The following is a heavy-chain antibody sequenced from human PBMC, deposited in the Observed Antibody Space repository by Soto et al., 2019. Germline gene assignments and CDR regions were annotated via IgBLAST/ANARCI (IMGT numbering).Heavy chain of an antibody. D-gene: IGHD2-15*01. Sequence: SETLSLTCTVSGGSISSGGYYWSWIRQHPGKGLEWIGYIYYSGSTYYNPSLKSRVTISVDTSKNQFSLKLSSVTAADTAVYYCVRGGYCSGGSCYTTPLDYWGQGALVTVSS. CDR2: IYYSGST. V-gene: IGHV4-31*03. CDR3: VRGGYCSGGSCYTTPLDY. CDR1: GGSISSGGYY. J-gene: IGHJ4*02.